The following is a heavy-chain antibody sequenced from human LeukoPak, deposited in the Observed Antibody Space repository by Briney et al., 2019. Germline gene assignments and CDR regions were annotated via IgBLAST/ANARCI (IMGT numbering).Heavy chain of an antibody. J-gene: IGHJ6*03. V-gene: IGHV4-4*09. Sequence: PSETLSLTCTVSGASISTYSRSWIRQPPGKGLEWIGYICLSGNTVIHPSLKSRGTISRDTSKNQFSLKLSSVTAADTAVYYCARRRGDMTTIPDYHYYYMDVWGKGTTVTVSS. CDR3: ARRRGDMTTIPDYHYYYMDV. CDR2: ICLSGNT. CDR1: GASISTYS. D-gene: IGHD5-24*01.